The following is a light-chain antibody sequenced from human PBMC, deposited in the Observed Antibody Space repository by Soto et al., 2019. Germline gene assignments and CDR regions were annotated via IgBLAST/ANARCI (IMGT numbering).Light chain of an antibody. Sequence: DFVMTQSPLSLPVTPGEPASISCRSSQSLLYSTGYNYLDWFVQKLGQSPQLLMYLVSHRVAGVPDRFSGSGSGADFTLKISRVEPEDVGVYYCMQARQTPYTFGQGNKLEIK. V-gene: IGKV2-28*01. CDR1: QSLLYSTGYNY. CDR3: MQARQTPYT. CDR2: LVS. J-gene: IGKJ2*01.